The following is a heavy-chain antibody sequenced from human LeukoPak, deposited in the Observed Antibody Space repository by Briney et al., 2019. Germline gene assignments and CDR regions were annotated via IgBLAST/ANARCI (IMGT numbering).Heavy chain of an antibody. V-gene: IGHV1-3*01. CDR3: ARDLRYYGSGSYYNCFDY. J-gene: IGHJ4*02. CDR1: GYTFTSYA. Sequence: ASVKVSCKASGYTFTSYAMHWVRQAPGQRLEWMGWINAGNGNTKYSQKFQGRVTITRDTSASTAYMELSSLRSEDTAVYYCARDLRYYGSGSYYNCFDYWGQGTLVTVSS. CDR2: INAGNGNT. D-gene: IGHD3-10*01.